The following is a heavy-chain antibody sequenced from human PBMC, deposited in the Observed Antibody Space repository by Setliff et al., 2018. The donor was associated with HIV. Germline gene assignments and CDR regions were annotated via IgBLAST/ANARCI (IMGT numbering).Heavy chain of an antibody. CDR2: ISHSGTT. Sequence: SETLSLTCVVSGGSFSGYSWSWIRQSPGKGLEWIGEISHSGTTTYNASLKSRVTISVDTSKNQFSLKLNSVTAADTAVYYCARLTYLAARLISWGQGTLVTVSS. J-gene: IGHJ5*02. V-gene: IGHV4-34*01. CDR1: GGSFSGYS. D-gene: IGHD2-21*02. CDR3: ARLTYLAARLIS.